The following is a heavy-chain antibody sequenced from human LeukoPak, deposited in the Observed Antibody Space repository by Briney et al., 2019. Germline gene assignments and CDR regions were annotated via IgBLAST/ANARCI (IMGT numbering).Heavy chain of an antibody. J-gene: IGHJ5*02. CDR2: IYTSGST. CDR3: ARYSGSGSYYNPQHWFDP. Sequence: SETLSLTCTVSGGSISSYYWSWIRQPPGKGLEWIGYIYTSGSTNYNPSLKSRVTISVDTSKNQFSLKLSSVTAADTAVYYCARYSGSGSYYNPQHWFDPWGQGTLVTVSS. V-gene: IGHV4-4*09. CDR1: GGSISSYY. D-gene: IGHD3-10*01.